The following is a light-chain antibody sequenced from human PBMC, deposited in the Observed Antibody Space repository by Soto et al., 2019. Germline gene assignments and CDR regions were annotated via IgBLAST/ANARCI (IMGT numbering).Light chain of an antibody. Sequence: DIQMTQSPSTLSASLGDRVSITCRASQSISDWLVWYQQKPGKAPKLLISQASTLQSGVPSRFSGSGSGTEFTLTINSLQSDDFATYYCQQYSLYPWTFGQGTKVEI. CDR2: QAS. J-gene: IGKJ1*01. V-gene: IGKV1-5*03. CDR3: QQYSLYPWT. CDR1: QSISDW.